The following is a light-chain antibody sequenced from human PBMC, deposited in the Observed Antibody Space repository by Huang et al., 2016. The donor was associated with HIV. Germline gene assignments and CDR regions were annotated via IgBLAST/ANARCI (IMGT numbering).Light chain of an antibody. Sequence: DIIMTQSPDSLAVSLGERATLNCRSSQSVYSSSTSKDYMAWFQQKHGQPPSVLLFWASTREAGVPDRVSGSGSGTHFTLTIANLESEDAASYYCQQYYSSPQTFGQGTRVEVK. CDR1: QSVYSSSTSKDY. CDR2: WAS. V-gene: IGKV4-1*01. CDR3: QQYYSSPQT. J-gene: IGKJ1*01.